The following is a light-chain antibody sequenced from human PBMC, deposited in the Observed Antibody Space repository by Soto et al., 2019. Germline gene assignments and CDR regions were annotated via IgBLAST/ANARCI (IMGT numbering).Light chain of an antibody. Sequence: EIVLTQSTATLSSSPGERATLSCRASQSVSSNLAWYQQKPGQAPRLLIYGASSRATGIPDRFSGSGSGTDFTLTISRLEPEDFAVYYCQLYDVSRTFGQGTKVDIK. J-gene: IGKJ1*01. CDR1: QSVSSN. CDR2: GAS. V-gene: IGKV3-20*01. CDR3: QLYDVSRT.